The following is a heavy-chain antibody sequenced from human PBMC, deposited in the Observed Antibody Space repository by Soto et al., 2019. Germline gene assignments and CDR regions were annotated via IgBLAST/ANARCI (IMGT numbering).Heavy chain of an antibody. Sequence: QAGGSLRLSCAVSGFTFSDYKMNWVRQPPGKGLEWVSDISSSGSTISYADSVKGRFTISRDNAQKSLYLQMNSLRADDTAVYYCARDAYCRSPNCYVYYYYGMDVWGQGTTVTVSS. CDR1: GFTFSDYK. CDR2: ISSSGSTI. J-gene: IGHJ6*02. V-gene: IGHV3-48*03. CDR3: ARDAYCRSPNCYVYYYYGMDV. D-gene: IGHD2-2*01.